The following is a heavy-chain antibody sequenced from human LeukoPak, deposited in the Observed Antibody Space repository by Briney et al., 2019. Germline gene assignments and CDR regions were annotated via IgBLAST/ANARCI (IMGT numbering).Heavy chain of an antibody. J-gene: IGHJ5*02. CDR3: ARDPSPMIVVVIGYIGGFDP. V-gene: IGHV6-1*01. CDR1: GDSVSSNSAA. CDR2: TYYRSKWYN. Sequence: SQTLSLTCAISGDSVSSNSAAWNWIRQSPSRGLEWLGRTYYRSKWYNDYAVSVKSRITINPDTSKNQFSLQLNAVTPEDTAVYYGARDPSPMIVVVIGYIGGFDPWGQGTLVTVSS. D-gene: IGHD3-22*01.